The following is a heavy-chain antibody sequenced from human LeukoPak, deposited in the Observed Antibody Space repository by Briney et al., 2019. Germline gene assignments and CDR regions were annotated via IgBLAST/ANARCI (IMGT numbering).Heavy chain of an antibody. CDR2: IYSGGRT. CDR3: AKELRYFDWLSPFDY. CDR1: GFTVSNNY. D-gene: IGHD3-9*01. J-gene: IGHJ4*02. V-gene: IGHV3-66*01. Sequence: PGGSLGLSCAASGFTVSNNYMNWVRQAPGKGLEWVSLIYSGGRTYYADSVKGRFTIFRDDSKNTLYLQMNSLRAEDTAVYYCAKELRYFDWLSPFDYWGQGTLVTVSS.